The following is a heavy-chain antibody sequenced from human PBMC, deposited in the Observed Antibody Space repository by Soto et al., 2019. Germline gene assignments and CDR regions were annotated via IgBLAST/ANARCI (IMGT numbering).Heavy chain of an antibody. J-gene: IGHJ5*02. CDR1: GGSISSNNW. CDR3: ARYLRNWFDP. Sequence: QVQLQESGPGLVKPSGTLSLTCAVSGGSISSNNWWSWVRQTPGKGLEYIGEIYHSGTTNYNPSLKPRVTISLDKPKTPFSLRLTSVTAADTAVYFCARYLRNWFDPWGQGILVTVSS. V-gene: IGHV4-4*02. CDR2: IYHSGTT.